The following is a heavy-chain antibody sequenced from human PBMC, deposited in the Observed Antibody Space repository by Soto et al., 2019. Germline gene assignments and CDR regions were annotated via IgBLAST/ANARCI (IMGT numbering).Heavy chain of an antibody. V-gene: IGHV3-33*01. J-gene: IGHJ4*02. CDR1: GFTFSSYD. D-gene: IGHD3-22*01. CDR2: IWHDGSNK. Sequence: QVQLVESGGGVVQPGRSLRLSCAASGFTFSSYDMYWVRQAPGKGLEWVAVIWHDGSNKYYADSVNGRSTISRDNSKNTLSLQMSSLRVEDTAVYFCAGDAYPFFDITTSRRGVGGHWGQGTLVTVSS. CDR3: AGDAYPFFDITTSRRGVGGH.